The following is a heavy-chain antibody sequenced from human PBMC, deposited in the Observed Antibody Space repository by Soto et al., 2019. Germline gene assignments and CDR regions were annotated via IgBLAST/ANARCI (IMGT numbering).Heavy chain of an antibody. CDR1: GGSISRGGYS. V-gene: IGHV4-30-2*01. CDR2: IYHSGCT. D-gene: IGHD4-17*01. CDR3: ASGLVTTLHY. Sequence: SETLSLTCAVSGGSISRGGYSWSWIRQPPGKGLEWIGYIYHSGCTYYNPSLNSRVTILVDRSKIQFSLKLSSVTAAYTAVYYCASGLVTTLHYWGQGTLVTVSS. J-gene: IGHJ4*02.